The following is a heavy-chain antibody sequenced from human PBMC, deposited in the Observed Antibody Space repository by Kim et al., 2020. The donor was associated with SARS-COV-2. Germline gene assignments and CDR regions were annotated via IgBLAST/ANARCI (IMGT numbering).Heavy chain of an antibody. D-gene: IGHD6-19*01. Sequence: GGSLRLSCAASGFTFSNAWMSWVRQAPGKGLEWVGRIKSKTDGGTTDYAAPVKGRFTISRDDSKNTLYLQMNSLKTEDTAVYYCTTDITSGWYMGLGYWGQGTLVTVSS. CDR2: IKSKTDGGTT. CDR3: TTDITSGWYMGLGY. J-gene: IGHJ4*02. V-gene: IGHV3-15*01. CDR1: GFTFSNAW.